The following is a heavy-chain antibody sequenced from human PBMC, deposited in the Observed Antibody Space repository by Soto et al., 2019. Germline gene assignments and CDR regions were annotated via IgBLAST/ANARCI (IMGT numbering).Heavy chain of an antibody. Sequence: GGSLRLSCAASGFTFSSYAMSWVRQAPGKGLEWVSAISGSGGSTYYADSVRGRFTISRDNSKNTLYLQMNSLRAEDTAVYYCAKVPKTHRGVTKCYFDYWGQGTLVTVSS. D-gene: IGHD3-10*01. CDR1: GFTFSSYA. V-gene: IGHV3-23*01. CDR3: AKVPKTHRGVTKCYFDY. CDR2: ISGSGGST. J-gene: IGHJ4*02.